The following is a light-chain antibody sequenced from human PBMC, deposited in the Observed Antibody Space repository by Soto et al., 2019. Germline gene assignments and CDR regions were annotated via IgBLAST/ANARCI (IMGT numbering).Light chain of an antibody. J-gene: IGLJ1*01. V-gene: IGLV1-40*01. CDR2: GNN. CDR1: SSNIGAGYD. CDR3: CSYAGSYTLYV. Sequence: QSVLTQPPSMSGAPGQRVTISCTGSSSNIGAGYDVHWYQHLPGTAPKLLLFGNNNRPSGVPDRFSGSKSGTSASLAITVLQAEDEAYYYCCSYAGSYTLYVFGTGTKVTVL.